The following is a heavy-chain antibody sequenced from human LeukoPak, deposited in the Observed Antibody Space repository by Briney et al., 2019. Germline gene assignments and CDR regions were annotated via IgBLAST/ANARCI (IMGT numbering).Heavy chain of an antibody. CDR1: GFPFGSYA. D-gene: IGHD1-1*01. CDR3: AKDKGVVQPTTFDY. Sequence: PGGSLRLSCAASGFPFGSYAMSWVRQTPGKGLEWVSGMSGSGGSTFYADSVKGRFTISRDNSMNTLYLQMNSLRAEDTAVYYCAKDKGVVQPTTFDYWGQGTLVTVTS. V-gene: IGHV3-23*01. CDR2: MSGSGGST. J-gene: IGHJ4*02.